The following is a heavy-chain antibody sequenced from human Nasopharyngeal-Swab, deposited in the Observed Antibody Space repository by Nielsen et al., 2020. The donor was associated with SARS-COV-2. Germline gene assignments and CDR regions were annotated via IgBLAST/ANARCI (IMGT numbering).Heavy chain of an antibody. D-gene: IGHD5-24*01. CDR3: AKSKGMADAFDI. Sequence: GGSLRLSCAASGFTFSSYAMSWVRQAPGKGLEWVSAISGSGGSTYYADSVKGRFTISRDNSKNALYLQMNSLRAEDTAVYYCAKSKGMADAFDIWGQGTMVTVSS. CDR2: ISGSGGST. V-gene: IGHV3-23*01. J-gene: IGHJ3*02. CDR1: GFTFSSYA.